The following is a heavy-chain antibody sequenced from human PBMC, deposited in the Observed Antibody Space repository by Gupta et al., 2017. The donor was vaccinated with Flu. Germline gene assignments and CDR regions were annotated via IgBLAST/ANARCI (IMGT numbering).Heavy chain of an antibody. CDR2: ISYSGST. CDR3: ARGWGGLMTTVTTFDY. Sequence: QVQLQESGPGLVKPSETLSLTCTVSGGSMSDYYWNWIRQPPGKGLEWIGYISYSGSTKYNSSLTSRVTISGDTSKTHFSLKLRSVTAADTAVYYCARGWGGLMTTVTTFDYWGEGILVTVSS. CDR1: GGSMSDYY. D-gene: IGHD4-17*01. V-gene: IGHV4-59*01. J-gene: IGHJ4*02.